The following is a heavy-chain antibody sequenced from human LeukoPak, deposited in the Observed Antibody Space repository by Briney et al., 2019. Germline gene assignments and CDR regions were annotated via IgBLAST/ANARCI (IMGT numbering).Heavy chain of an antibody. Sequence: SETLSLTCTVSGGSISSSSYYWGWIRQPPGKGLEWIGSIYYSGSTYYNPALKSRVTISVDTSKNQFTLKLSSVTAADTAVYYCARRAVAFDIWGQGTMVTVSS. CDR2: IYYSGST. CDR1: GGSISSSSYY. J-gene: IGHJ3*02. CDR3: ARRAVAFDI. V-gene: IGHV4-39*01.